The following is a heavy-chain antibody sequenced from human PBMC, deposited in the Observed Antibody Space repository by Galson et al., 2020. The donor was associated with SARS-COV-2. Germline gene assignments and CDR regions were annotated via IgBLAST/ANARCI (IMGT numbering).Heavy chain of an antibody. D-gene: IGHD2-2*01. J-gene: IGHJ4*02. V-gene: IGHV3-48*03. CDR2: ISSSGSTI. CDR1: GFTFRSYE. Sequence: GESLKISCAASGFTFRSYEMNWVRQAPGKGLEWVSYISSSGSTIYYADSVKGRFTISRDNAKNSLYLQMNSLRAEDSAVYYCARAPSVVVNYWGQGTLVTVSS. CDR3: ARAPSVVVNY.